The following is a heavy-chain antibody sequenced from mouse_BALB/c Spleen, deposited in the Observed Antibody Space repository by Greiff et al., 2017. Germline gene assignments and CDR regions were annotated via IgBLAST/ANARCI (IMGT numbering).Heavy chain of an antibody. J-gene: IGHJ4*01. CDR2: IWAGGST. Sequence: VKLMESGPGLVAPSQSLSITCTVSGFSLTSYCVHWVRQPPGKGLEWLGVIWAGGSTNYNSALMSRLSISKDNSKSQVFLKMNSLQTDDTAMYYCARDQEGAMDYWGQGTSVTVSS. V-gene: IGHV2-9*02. D-gene: IGHD3-2*02. CDR3: ARDQEGAMDY. CDR1: GFSLTSYC.